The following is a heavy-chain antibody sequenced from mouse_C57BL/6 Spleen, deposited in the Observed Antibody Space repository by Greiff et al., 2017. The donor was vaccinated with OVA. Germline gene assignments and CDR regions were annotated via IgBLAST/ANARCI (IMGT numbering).Heavy chain of an antibody. CDR1: GFNIKDDY. CDR2: IDPENGDT. D-gene: IGHD1-1*01. CDR3: TITTVVARFDY. V-gene: IGHV14-4*01. J-gene: IGHJ2*01. Sequence: VQLQQSGAELVRPGASVKLSCTASGFNIKDDYMHWVKQRPEQGLEWIGWIDPENGDTEYASKFQGKATITADTSSNTAYLQLSSLTSEDTAVYYCTITTVVARFDYWGQGTTLTVSS.